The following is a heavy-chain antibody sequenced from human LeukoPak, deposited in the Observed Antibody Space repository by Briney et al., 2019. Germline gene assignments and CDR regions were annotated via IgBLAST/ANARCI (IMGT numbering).Heavy chain of an antibody. Sequence: SETLSLTCAVYGGSFSGYDWSWIRQPPGKGLEWIGEINLSGSTNYNPSLKSRVTISVDTSKNQFSLKLSSVTAADTAVYYCARKRYYYGSGSYSQRFDPWGQGTLVTVSS. CDR1: GGSFSGYD. J-gene: IGHJ5*02. D-gene: IGHD3-10*01. V-gene: IGHV4-34*01. CDR2: INLSGST. CDR3: ARKRYYYGSGSYSQRFDP.